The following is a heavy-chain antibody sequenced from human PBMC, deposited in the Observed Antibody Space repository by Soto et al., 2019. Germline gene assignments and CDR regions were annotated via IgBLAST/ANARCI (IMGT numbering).Heavy chain of an antibody. CDR1: GGSISSYY. Sequence: SETLSLTCTVSGGSISSYYWSWIRQPPGKGLEWIGYIYYSGSTNYNPSLKSRVTISVDTSKNQFSLKLSSVTAADTAVYYCARHNYDILTGYDPWGQGTLVTVSS. J-gene: IGHJ5*02. CDR2: IYYSGST. D-gene: IGHD3-9*01. CDR3: ARHNYDILTGYDP. V-gene: IGHV4-59*08.